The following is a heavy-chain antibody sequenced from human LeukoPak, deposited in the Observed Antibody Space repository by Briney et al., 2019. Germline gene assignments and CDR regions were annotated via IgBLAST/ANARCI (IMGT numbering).Heavy chain of an antibody. CDR1: GYTLTELS. Sequence: ASVKVFCKVSGYTLTELSMHWVRQAPGKGLEWMGGFDPEDGETIYAQKFQGRVTMTEDTSTDTAYMELSSLRSEDTAVYYCATDLLGYYGSGSYHYWGQGTLVTVSS. CDR2: FDPEDGET. D-gene: IGHD3-10*01. CDR3: ATDLLGYYGSGSYHY. V-gene: IGHV1-24*01. J-gene: IGHJ4*02.